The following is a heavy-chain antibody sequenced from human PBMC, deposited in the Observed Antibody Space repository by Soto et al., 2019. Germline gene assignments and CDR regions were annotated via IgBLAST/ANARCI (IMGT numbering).Heavy chain of an antibody. Sequence: QVQLQESGPGLVKPSGTLSLTCAVSGGSISSSNWWSWVRQPPGKGLEWIGEIYHSGSTNYNPSLKSRVTXXVXKXXNQFSLKLSSVTAADTAVYYCARGGGNYYDSSGPVWGQGTLVTVSS. J-gene: IGHJ4*02. CDR3: ARGGGNYYDSSGPV. CDR1: GGSISSSNW. V-gene: IGHV4-4*02. D-gene: IGHD3-22*01. CDR2: IYHSGST.